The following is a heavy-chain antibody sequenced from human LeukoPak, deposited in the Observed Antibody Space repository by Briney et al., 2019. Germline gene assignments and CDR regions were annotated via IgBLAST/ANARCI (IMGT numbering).Heavy chain of an antibody. CDR2: IGTAGDT. V-gene: IGHV3-13*01. CDR3: ARSPYSSGWPTAFDY. J-gene: IGHJ4*02. Sequence: GGSLRLSCAASGFTFTSYWMHWVRQATGKGLEWVSAIGTAGDTYYPGSVKGRFTISRGNAKNSLYLQMNSLRAGDTAVYYCARSPYSSGWPTAFDYWGQGTLVTVSS. CDR1: GFTFTSYW. D-gene: IGHD6-19*01.